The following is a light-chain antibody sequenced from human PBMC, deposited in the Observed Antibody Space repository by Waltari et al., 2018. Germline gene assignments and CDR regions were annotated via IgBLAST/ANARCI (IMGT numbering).Light chain of an antibody. Sequence: LVLTQSPSASASLGASVKPTCTLSSGPSSNIIAWLPQQPGKGPRYFMKVSSDGSHRKGDEIPDRFSGSSSGAERYLTISSLQSEDEADYYCETGGHGTWVFGGGTKLTVL. J-gene: IGLJ3*02. CDR2: VSSDGSH. CDR1: SGPSSNI. V-gene: IGLV4-69*01. CDR3: ETGGHGTWV.